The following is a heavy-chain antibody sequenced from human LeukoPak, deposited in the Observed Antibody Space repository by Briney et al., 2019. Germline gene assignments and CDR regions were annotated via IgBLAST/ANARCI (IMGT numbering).Heavy chain of an antibody. CDR1: GYTFTGYY. CDR3: ARGYCSGGTCYLVENWFDP. J-gene: IGHJ5*02. D-gene: IGHD2-15*01. CDR2: INPNSGGT. Sequence: GASVKVSCKASGYTFTGYYMYWVRQAPGQGLEWMGRINPNSGGTDYAQHFQGRVTMTRDTSISTAYMELSRLRSDDTAVYYCARGYCSGGTCYLVENWFDPWGQGTLVTVSS. V-gene: IGHV1-2*06.